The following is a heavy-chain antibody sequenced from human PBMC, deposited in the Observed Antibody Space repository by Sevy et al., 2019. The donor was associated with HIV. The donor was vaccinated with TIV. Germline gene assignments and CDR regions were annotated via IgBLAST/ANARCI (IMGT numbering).Heavy chain of an antibody. V-gene: IGHV3-7*01. CDR3: ATGGSTSWYGGDFDY. D-gene: IGHD6-13*01. J-gene: IGHJ4*02. Sequence: GGSLRLSCAASGFTFSNYWMSWVRRAPGKGLEWVAIRKQDGSEKDYVDSVKGRFSISRDNAKSSLYLHMNSLRDEDTAVYYCATGGSTSWYGGDFDYWGQGTLVTVSS. CDR1: GFTFSNYW. CDR2: RKQDGSEK.